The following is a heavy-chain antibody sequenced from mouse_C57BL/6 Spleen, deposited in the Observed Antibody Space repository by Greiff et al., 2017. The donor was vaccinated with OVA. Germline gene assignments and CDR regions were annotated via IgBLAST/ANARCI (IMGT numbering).Heavy chain of an antibody. Sequence: EVKLVESGPGLVKPSQSLSLTCSVTGYSITSGYYWNWIRQFPGNKLEWMGYISYDGSNNYNPSLKNRISITRDTSKNQFFLKLNSVTTEDTATYYCASSYYSTFYAMDYWGQGTSVTVSS. J-gene: IGHJ4*01. CDR3: ASSYYSTFYAMDY. D-gene: IGHD2-5*01. V-gene: IGHV3-6*01. CDR1: GYSITSGYY. CDR2: ISYDGSN.